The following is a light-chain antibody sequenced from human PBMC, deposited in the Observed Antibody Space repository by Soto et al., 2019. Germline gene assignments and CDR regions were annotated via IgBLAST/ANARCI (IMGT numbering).Light chain of an antibody. CDR2: AAS. CDR1: QGINTF. Sequence: IQLTQSPSSLSASVGDRVTITCRASQGINTFLAWHQQKPRKAPKLLIYAASTLQSGVPSRFSGSGSGTDFTLTISSLQPEDFATYYCQQLESYPSTFGGGTKVDIK. V-gene: IGKV1-9*01. J-gene: IGKJ4*01. CDR3: QQLESYPST.